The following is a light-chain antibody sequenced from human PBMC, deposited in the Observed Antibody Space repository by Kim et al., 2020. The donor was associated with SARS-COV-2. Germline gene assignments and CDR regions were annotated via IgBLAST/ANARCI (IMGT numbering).Light chain of an antibody. J-gene: IGKJ2*01. CDR2: GAS. CDR1: QSVSSSY. CDR3: QQYGSSLYT. V-gene: IGKV3-20*01. Sequence: LAPGERATLSCRASQSVSSSYLAWYQQKPGQAPRLLIYGASSRATGIPDRFSGSGSGTDFTLTISRLEPEDFAVYYCQQYGSSLYTFGQGTKLEI.